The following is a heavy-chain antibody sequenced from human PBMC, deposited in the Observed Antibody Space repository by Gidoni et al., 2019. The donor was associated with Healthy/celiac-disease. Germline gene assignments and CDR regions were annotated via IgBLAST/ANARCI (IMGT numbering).Heavy chain of an antibody. CDR1: GFTFSSYA. V-gene: IGHV3-23*01. CDR3: AKDLRVTMIVVVTPDAFDI. CDR2: ISGSGGST. D-gene: IGHD3-22*01. Sequence: EVQLLASGGGLVQPGGSLSLSCAASGFTFSSYAMRWVRQAPGKGLEWVSAISGSGGSTYYADSVKGRFTISRDNSKNTLYLQMNSLRAEDTAVYYCAKDLRVTMIVVVTPDAFDIWGQGTMVTVSS. J-gene: IGHJ3*02.